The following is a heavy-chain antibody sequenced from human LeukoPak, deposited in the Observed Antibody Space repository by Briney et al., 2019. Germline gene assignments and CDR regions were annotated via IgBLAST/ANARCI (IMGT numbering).Heavy chain of an antibody. CDR3: AKYYYTSGSSGGRVFDY. Sequence: QPGGSLRLSCAASGFTLSSYSMIWVRQAPGKGLEWVSYISSSSSTIYYADSVKGRFTISRDNSKNSLYLQMNSLRAEDTAVYYCAKYYYTSGSSGGRVFDYWGQGTLVTVSS. CDR2: ISSSSSTI. CDR1: GFTLSSYS. D-gene: IGHD3-10*01. V-gene: IGHV3-48*01. J-gene: IGHJ4*02.